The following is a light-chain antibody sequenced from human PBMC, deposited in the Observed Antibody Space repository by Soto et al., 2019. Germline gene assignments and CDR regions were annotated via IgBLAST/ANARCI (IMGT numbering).Light chain of an antibody. Sequence: EIVMTQSPATLSVSPGERATLSCRASQSVSSNLAWYQQKPGQAPRLLIYGASTRATGIPARFSGSGSGTEFTPTLNSLQSEDFVVYYCQQYDNWPPTFGQGTRLEI. CDR2: GAS. CDR3: QQYDNWPPT. J-gene: IGKJ5*01. CDR1: QSVSSN. V-gene: IGKV3D-15*01.